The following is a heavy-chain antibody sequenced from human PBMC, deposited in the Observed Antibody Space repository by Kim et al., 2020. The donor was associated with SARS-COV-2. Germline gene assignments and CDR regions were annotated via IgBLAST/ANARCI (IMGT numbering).Heavy chain of an antibody. V-gene: IGHV4-39*01. CDR3: ARHGEPGDRTWLAL. J-gene: IGHJ4*02. D-gene: IGHD7-27*01. Sequence: TPSPKIRVTISLDTSKNQFSLKLSSVTAADTAVYYCARHGEPGDRTWLALWGQGTLVTVSS.